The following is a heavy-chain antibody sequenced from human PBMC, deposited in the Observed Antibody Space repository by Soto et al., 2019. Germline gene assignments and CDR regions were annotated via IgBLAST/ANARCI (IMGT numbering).Heavy chain of an antibody. CDR3: ARPKGTYSSGYYYFDF. D-gene: IGHD6-19*01. J-gene: IGHJ4*02. Sequence: QVQLEQSGGEVKQPGSSVRVSCKTSGGTFSTYAINWVRQAPGQGLEWMGAIIPLFGTADYSQKFQGRGTITADESTSTAYMVLSSLRFDDTAVYFCARPKGTYSSGYYYFDFWGQGTLVTVSS. CDR1: GGTFSTYA. CDR2: IIPLFGTA. V-gene: IGHV1-69*01.